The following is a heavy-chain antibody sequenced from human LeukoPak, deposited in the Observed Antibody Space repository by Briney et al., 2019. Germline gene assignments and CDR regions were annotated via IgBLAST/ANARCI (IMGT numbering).Heavy chain of an antibody. D-gene: IGHD1-26*01. J-gene: IGHJ3*02. CDR3: AKDRAGATKGSDAFDI. CDR1: GFTFSSYA. Sequence: GGSLRLSCAASGFTFSSYAMSWVRQAPGKGLEWVSAISGSGGSTYYADSVKGRFTISRDNSKNTLYLQMNSLRAEDTAVYYCAKDRAGATKGSDAFDIWGQGTMVIVSS. V-gene: IGHV3-23*01. CDR2: ISGSGGST.